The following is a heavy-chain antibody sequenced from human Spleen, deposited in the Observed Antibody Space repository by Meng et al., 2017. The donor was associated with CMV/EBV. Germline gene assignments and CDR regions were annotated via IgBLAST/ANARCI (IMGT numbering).Heavy chain of an antibody. CDR2: IYYSGST. V-gene: IGHV4-61*01. Sequence: SETLSLTCTVSGGSVSSGSYYWSWIRQPPGKGLEWIGYIYYSGSTTYNSSLKSRVTISVDTSKNQFSLKLSSVTAADTAVYYCARVYASSSSGGYSYFYGMDVWGQGTTVTVSS. CDR3: ARVYASSSSGGYSYFYGMDV. D-gene: IGHD6-6*01. CDR1: GGSVSSGSYY. J-gene: IGHJ6*02.